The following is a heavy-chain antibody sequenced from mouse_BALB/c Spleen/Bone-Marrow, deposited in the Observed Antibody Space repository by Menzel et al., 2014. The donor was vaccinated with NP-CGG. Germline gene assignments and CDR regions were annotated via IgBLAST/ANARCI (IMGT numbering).Heavy chain of an antibody. CDR1: GFNIXDTY. J-gene: IGHJ3*01. Sequence: EVKLMESGAELVKPGASVKLSCTASGFNIXDTYMHWVRQRPEQGLEWIGRIDPANGNTKYDPKFQGKATITADTSSNTAYLQLSSLTSEDTAVYYCASYYYGRSSFTYWGQGTLVTVSA. D-gene: IGHD1-1*01. CDR3: ASYYYGRSSFTY. V-gene: IGHV14-3*02. CDR2: IDPANGNT.